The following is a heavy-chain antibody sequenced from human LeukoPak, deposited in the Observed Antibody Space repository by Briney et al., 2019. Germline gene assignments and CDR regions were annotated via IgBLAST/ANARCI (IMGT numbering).Heavy chain of an antibody. CDR3: ARDCPLAAAGGAADAFDI. D-gene: IGHD6-13*01. V-gene: IGHV3-48*03. J-gene: IGHJ3*02. CDR2: ISSSGSTI. CDR1: GFTFSSYE. Sequence: GGSLRLSCAASGFTFSSYEMNWVRQAPGKGLEWVSYISSSGSTIYYADSVKGRFTISRDNAKNSLYLQMNSLRAEDTAVYYCARDCPLAAAGGAADAFDIWGQGTMVTVSS.